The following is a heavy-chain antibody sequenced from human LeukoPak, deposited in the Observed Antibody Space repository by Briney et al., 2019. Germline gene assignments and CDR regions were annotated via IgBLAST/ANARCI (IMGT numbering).Heavy chain of an antibody. CDR1: EGSFDSYG. V-gene: IGHV1-69*10. CDR3: VRDVFLGAVAGRRGDY. Sequence: SVKVSCNASEGSFDSYGISWVRQAPGQGLEWIGALMPLLGTTNYAQRLQGRVTITADKSTSTAYMELTSLRFEGTAVYYCVRDVFLGAVAGRRGDYWGQGTLVTVSS. J-gene: IGHJ4*02. CDR2: LMPLLGTT. D-gene: IGHD6-19*01.